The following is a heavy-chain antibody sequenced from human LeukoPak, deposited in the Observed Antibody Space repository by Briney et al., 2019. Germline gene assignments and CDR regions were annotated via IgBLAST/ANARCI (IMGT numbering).Heavy chain of an antibody. CDR3: AKGKGNSYFDY. V-gene: IGHV3-23*01. CDR2: VIGSGFTT. D-gene: IGHD2/OR15-2a*01. Sequence: GGSLRLSCAASGFTFSSSAMSWVRQAPGKGLEWVSSVIGSGFTTHYADSVKGRFTISRDNSKNTLYLQMNSLRAEDTAVYYCAKGKGNSYFDYWGQGTLVTVSS. J-gene: IGHJ4*02. CDR1: GFTFSSSA.